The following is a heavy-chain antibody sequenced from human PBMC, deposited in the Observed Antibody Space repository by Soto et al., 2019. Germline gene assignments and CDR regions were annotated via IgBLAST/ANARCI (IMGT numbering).Heavy chain of an antibody. CDR1: GFTVSSSY. CDR2: IYSGGSI. Sequence: VGSLRLSCAASGFTVSSSYMSWVRQAPGKGLEWVSVIYSGGSIYYADSVKGRFTISRDNSKNTLYLQMNSLRAEDTAVYYCARKLYSSSSYPLGYWGQGTLVTVS. D-gene: IGHD6-13*01. J-gene: IGHJ4*02. V-gene: IGHV3-66*01. CDR3: ARKLYSSSSYPLGY.